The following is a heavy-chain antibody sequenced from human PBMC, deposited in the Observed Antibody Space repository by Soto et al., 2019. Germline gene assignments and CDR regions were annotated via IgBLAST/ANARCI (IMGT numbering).Heavy chain of an antibody. CDR2: ISYDGSNK. Sequence: QAQLVESGGGVVQPGRSLRLSCAASGFTFSSYGMHWVRQAPGKGLEWVAVISYDGSNKYYADSVKGRFTISRDNSKNTLYLQMNSLRAEDTAVYYCAKDLGGYDDYWGQGTLVTVSS. J-gene: IGHJ4*02. V-gene: IGHV3-30*18. CDR3: AKDLGGYDDY. CDR1: GFTFSSYG. D-gene: IGHD5-12*01.